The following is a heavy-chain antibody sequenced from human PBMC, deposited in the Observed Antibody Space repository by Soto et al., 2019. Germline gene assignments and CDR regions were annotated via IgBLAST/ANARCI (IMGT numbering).Heavy chain of an antibody. V-gene: IGHV3-49*03. Sequence: GGSLRLSCTASGFTFGDYAMSWFRQAPGKGLEWVGFIRSKAYGGTTEYAASVKGRFTISRDDSKSIAYLQMNSLKTEDTAVYYCTFPSYYDNLTGYPPPDYWGQGTLVTVS. CDR3: TFPSYYDNLTGYPPPDY. CDR1: GFTFGDYA. J-gene: IGHJ4*02. D-gene: IGHD3-9*01. CDR2: IRSKAYGGTT.